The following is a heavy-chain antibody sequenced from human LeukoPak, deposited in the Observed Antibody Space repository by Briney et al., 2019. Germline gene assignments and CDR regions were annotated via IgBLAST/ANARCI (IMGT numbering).Heavy chain of an antibody. CDR1: GMTFRNYG. CDR3: TATLGY. J-gene: IGHJ4*02. CDR2: IKTKTDGGTT. Sequence: KPGRSLRLSCAASGMTFRNYGFHWVRQAPGKGLEWVGRIKTKTDGGTTEYAAPVKGRFTISRDDSRNTLYLQMNSLKTEDTAVYYCTATLGYWGQGTLVTVSS. V-gene: IGHV3-15*01. D-gene: IGHD3-16*01.